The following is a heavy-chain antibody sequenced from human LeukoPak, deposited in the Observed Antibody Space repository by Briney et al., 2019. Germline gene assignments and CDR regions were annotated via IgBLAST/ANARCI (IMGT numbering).Heavy chain of an antibody. D-gene: IGHD1-1*01. CDR2: IYTGGTT. Sequence: GGSLRLSCAISGFSVGATHMSWVRQAPGKGLEWVSAIYTGGTTYYADSVQGRFTVSRDNSKNILYLHMNNLRAEDTAVYYCARDTATTGGGLDSWGQGTLVTVSS. CDR3: ARDTATTGGGLDS. J-gene: IGHJ4*02. V-gene: IGHV3-53*01. CDR1: GFSVGATH.